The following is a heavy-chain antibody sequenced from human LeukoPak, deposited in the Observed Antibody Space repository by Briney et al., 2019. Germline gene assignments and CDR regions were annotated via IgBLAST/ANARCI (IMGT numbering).Heavy chain of an antibody. V-gene: IGHV4-34*01. J-gene: IGHJ6*03. CDR3: ARVRITMVRGLFGHYYYYMNV. Sequence: SETLSLTCAVYGGSFSGYYWSWIRQPPGKGLEWIGEINHSGSTNYNPSPKSRVTISVDTSKNQFSLKLSSVTAADTAVYYCARVRITMVRGLFGHYYYYMNVWGKGTTVTVSS. D-gene: IGHD3-10*01. CDR2: INHSGST. CDR1: GGSFSGYY.